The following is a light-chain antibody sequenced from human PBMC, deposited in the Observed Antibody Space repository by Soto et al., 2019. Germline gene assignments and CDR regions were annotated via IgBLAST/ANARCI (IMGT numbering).Light chain of an antibody. CDR3: QQRSNWPLT. Sequence: EIVLTRSPATLSLSPGERATLSCRASQSVSSHLAWYQQKPGQAPRLLIYDASNRATGIPARFSGSGSGTDFTLTISSLEPEDFAAYYCQQRSNWPLTFGGGTKVDIK. CDR1: QSVSSH. J-gene: IGKJ4*01. CDR2: DAS. V-gene: IGKV3-11*01.